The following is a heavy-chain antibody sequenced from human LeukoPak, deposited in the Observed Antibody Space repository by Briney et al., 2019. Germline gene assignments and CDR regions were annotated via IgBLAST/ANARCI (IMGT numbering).Heavy chain of an antibody. Sequence: GGSLRLSCAASGFTFSDYSMNWVRQAPGKGLEWVSYISTTGSPIYYADSVKGRFTISRDNAENSLYLQMNSLRAEDTAVYYCARTSSFWGQGTLVTVSS. CDR3: ARTSSF. CDR2: ISTTGSPI. J-gene: IGHJ4*02. D-gene: IGHD1-26*01. V-gene: IGHV3-48*04. CDR1: GFTFSDYS.